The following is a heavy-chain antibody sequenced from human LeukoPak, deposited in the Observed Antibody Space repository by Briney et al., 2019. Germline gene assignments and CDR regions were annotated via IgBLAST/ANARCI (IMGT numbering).Heavy chain of an antibody. D-gene: IGHD6-13*01. Sequence: GGSLRLSCAASGFTFSSYAMSWVRQAPGKGLEWVSAISGSGGSTYYADSVKGRFTISRDNSKNTLYLQMSSLRAEDTAVYYCAKRLFPGIAAAEGFDYWGQGTLVTVSS. CDR3: AKRLFPGIAAAEGFDY. CDR2: ISGSGGST. V-gene: IGHV3-23*01. J-gene: IGHJ4*02. CDR1: GFTFSSYA.